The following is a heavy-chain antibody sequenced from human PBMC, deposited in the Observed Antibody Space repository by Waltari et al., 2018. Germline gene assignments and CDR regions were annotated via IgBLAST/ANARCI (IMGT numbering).Heavy chain of an antibody. V-gene: IGHV1-8*01. J-gene: IGHJ6*02. Sequence: QVQLVQSGAEVKKPGASVKVSCKASGYTFTRYAINWMRKATGQGLEWMGWMNPNSGNTGYAQKFQGRVTMTRNTSISTAYMELSSLRSEDTAVYYCARMTSIAHYYYGMDVWGQGTTVTVSS. D-gene: IGHD3-22*01. CDR1: GYTFTRYA. CDR2: MNPNSGNT. CDR3: ARMTSIAHYYYGMDV.